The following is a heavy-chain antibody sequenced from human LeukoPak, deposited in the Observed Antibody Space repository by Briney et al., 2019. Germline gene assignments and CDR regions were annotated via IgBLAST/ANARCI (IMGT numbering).Heavy chain of an antibody. D-gene: IGHD5-18*01. V-gene: IGHV3-49*03. CDR3: TRAPGYSYGSVDY. CDR1: GFTFGDYA. CDR2: IRSKAYGGTT. J-gene: IGHJ4*02. Sequence: GGSLRLSCTASGFTFGDYAMSRFRQAPGKGLEWVGFIRSKAYGGTTEYAASVKGRFTISRDDSKSIAYLQMNSLKTEDTAVYYCTRAPGYSYGSVDYWGQGTLVTVSS.